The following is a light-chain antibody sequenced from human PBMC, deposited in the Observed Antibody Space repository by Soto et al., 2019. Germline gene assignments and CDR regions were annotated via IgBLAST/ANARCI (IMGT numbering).Light chain of an antibody. CDR1: QSVSSN. J-gene: IGKJ3*01. V-gene: IGKV3-15*01. Sequence: EIVMTQSPATLSVSPGERATLSCRASQSVSSNLAWYQQKPGQAPRLLFYGASTRATGVPARFSGRGSGTEFPLTISSLQSEDFAVYYCQQYNNWPPFTFGPGTKVDIK. CDR3: QQYNNWPPFT. CDR2: GAS.